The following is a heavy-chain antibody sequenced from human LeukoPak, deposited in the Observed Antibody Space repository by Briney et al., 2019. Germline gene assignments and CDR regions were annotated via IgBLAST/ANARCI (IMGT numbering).Heavy chain of an antibody. CDR2: IFPSGGEI. J-gene: IGHJ4*02. V-gene: IGHV3-23*01. CDR3: ATYRQVLLPFES. CDR1: GFTFGDYA. Sequence: PGGSLRLSCTASGFTFGDYAMNWVRQAPEKGLEWVSSIFPSGGEIHYADSVRGRFTISRDNSKSTLSLQMNSLRAEDTAIYYCATYRQVLLPFESWGQGTLVTVSS. D-gene: IGHD2-8*02.